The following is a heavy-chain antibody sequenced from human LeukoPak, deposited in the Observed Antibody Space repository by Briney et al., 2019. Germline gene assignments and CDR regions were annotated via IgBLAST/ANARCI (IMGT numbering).Heavy chain of an antibody. V-gene: IGHV3-23*01. CDR1: GFTFSNYA. J-gene: IGHJ3*02. D-gene: IGHD3-10*01. CDR3: AKDPGQAVLNAFDI. Sequence: PGGSLRLSCAASGFTFSNYAMSWVRQAPGKGLEWVSGITGSGATAYDADSVKGRFTISRDNSKNTLYLQMNSLRAEDTAVYYCAKDPGQAVLNAFDIWGQGTMVTVSS. CDR2: ITGSGATA.